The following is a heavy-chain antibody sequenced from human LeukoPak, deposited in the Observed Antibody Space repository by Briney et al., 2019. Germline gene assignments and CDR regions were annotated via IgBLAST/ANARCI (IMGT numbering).Heavy chain of an antibody. CDR1: GFTFSSFA. Sequence: GGSLRLSCAATGFTFSSFAMTWVRQAPGKGLEWVSTVSGSAGRTDYADSVKGRFTISRNNLKNTLYLQMNGLRAEDTAVYYCAKNRGHCVDGVCHNYYYMDVWGRGTTVTVSS. CDR2: VSGSAGRT. D-gene: IGHD2-8*01. V-gene: IGHV3-23*01. CDR3: AKNRGHCVDGVCHNYYYMDV. J-gene: IGHJ6*03.